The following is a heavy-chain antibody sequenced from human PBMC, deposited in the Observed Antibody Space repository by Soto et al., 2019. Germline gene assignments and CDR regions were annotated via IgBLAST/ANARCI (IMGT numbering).Heavy chain of an antibody. J-gene: IGHJ4*01. Sequence: GGSLRLSCEASGFTISECSMNRVRQAPGKGLEWLAYITIRTGNVLYADSVRGRFTISADNAENSVILQMNSLRDEDSAVYFCVRDRDLYRDMFHADLWGQGTLVTVSS. CDR3: VRDRDLYRDMFHADL. V-gene: IGHV3-48*02. CDR2: ITIRTGNV. D-gene: IGHD3-10*02. CDR1: GFTISECS.